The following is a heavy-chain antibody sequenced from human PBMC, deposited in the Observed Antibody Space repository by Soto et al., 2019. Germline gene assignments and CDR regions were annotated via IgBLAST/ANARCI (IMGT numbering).Heavy chain of an antibody. J-gene: IGHJ3*02. CDR3: ARGVLI. Sequence: QVQLQESGPGLVKPSQTLSLTCTVSGGSIRSGGYYLSWIRQHPGKGLEWIGYISYTGYTYYNPSLKSRTIISVATSKNQFSLKLSSVTAADTAVYYCARGVLIWGQGTMVTVSS. V-gene: IGHV4-31*03. CDR2: ISYTGYT. CDR1: GGSIRSGGYY.